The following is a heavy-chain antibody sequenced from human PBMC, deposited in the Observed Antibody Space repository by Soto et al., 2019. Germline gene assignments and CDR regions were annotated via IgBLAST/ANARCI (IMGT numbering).Heavy chain of an antibody. CDR3: AKEVYPRTVLDSSSPWGDY. J-gene: IGHJ4*02. CDR1: GFTFSYYG. D-gene: IGHD6-6*01. V-gene: IGHV3-30*18. Sequence: GGSLRLSCEVSGFTFSYYGMHWVRQSPGKGLEWVAVMSYDGSHKYYADSVKGRFTISRDLSGNTLFLQMNSLRLEDTAVYFCAKEVYPRTVLDSSSPWGDYWGQGTLVTVSP. CDR2: MSYDGSHK.